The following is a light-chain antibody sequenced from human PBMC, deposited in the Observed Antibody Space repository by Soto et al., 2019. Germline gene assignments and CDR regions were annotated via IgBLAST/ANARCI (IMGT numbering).Light chain of an antibody. CDR3: TSFTSSNTWV. J-gene: IGLJ3*02. CDR2: EVS. CDR1: SSDVGGYNY. V-gene: IGLV2-14*03. Sequence: QSALTQPASVSGSPGQSITISFTGTSSDVGGYNYVSWFQQHPGKAPKLKIYEVSNRPSGDSNRFSGSKSGYTASLTISELQAEDEADYYCTSFTSSNTWVFGGGTKVTVL.